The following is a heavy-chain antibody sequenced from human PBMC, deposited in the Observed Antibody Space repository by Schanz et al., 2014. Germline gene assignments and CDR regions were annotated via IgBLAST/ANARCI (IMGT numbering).Heavy chain of an antibody. V-gene: IGHV3-48*01. CDR2: ISGSSRTI. Sequence: DVQLLESGGGLVQPGGSLRLSCTASGFTFSSYSMNWVRQAPGKGLEWVSYISGSSRTIYYADSMKGRFTMSRDNAKNSVFLQMNSLRVEDTAVYFCVSQTGSPNYWGQGTLVTVSS. CDR1: GFTFSSYS. CDR3: VSQTGSPNY. D-gene: IGHD6-13*01. J-gene: IGHJ4*02.